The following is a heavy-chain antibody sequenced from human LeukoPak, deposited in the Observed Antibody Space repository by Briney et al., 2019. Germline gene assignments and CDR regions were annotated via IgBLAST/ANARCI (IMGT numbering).Heavy chain of an antibody. J-gene: IGHJ4*02. V-gene: IGHV4-34*01. Sequence: SETLSLTCAVYGESFSGFYWSWIRQPPGKGLEWLGEINHSGYTNYNVFLKSRVTLSVDTSKNQVSLRLSSVTAADTAMYYCARGLGSSWYGFGYWGLGTLVTVSS. CDR1: GESFSGFY. CDR2: INHSGYT. CDR3: ARGLGSSWYGFGY. D-gene: IGHD6-13*01.